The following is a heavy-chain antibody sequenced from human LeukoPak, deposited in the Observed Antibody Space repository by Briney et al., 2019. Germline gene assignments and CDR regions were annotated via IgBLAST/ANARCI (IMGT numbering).Heavy chain of an antibody. Sequence: ASVKVSCKASGYTFTSYGVHWVRQAPGQRLEWMGWINPGNGNTKNSQKFQGRVTITRDTSASTAYMELSSLRSEDTAVYYCARGPALYAGSPHFDYWGQGTLVTVSS. CDR1: GYTFTSYG. V-gene: IGHV1-3*01. CDR2: INPGNGNT. D-gene: IGHD2-2*02. CDR3: ARGPALYAGSPHFDY. J-gene: IGHJ4*02.